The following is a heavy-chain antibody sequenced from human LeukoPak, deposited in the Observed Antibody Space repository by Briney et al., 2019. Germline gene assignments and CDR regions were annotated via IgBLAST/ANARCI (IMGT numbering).Heavy chain of an antibody. D-gene: IGHD2-15*01. J-gene: IGHJ4*02. V-gene: IGHV3-23*01. Sequence: PGGSLRLSCAASGFTFSSYAMSWVRQAPGKGLEWVSAISSSGGSTYYADSVKGRFTISRDNSKNTLYLQMNSLRAEDTAVYYCAKAGAVVVVAAKYFDYWGQGTLVTVSS. CDR3: AKAGAVVVVAAKYFDY. CDR1: GFTFSSYA. CDR2: ISSSGGST.